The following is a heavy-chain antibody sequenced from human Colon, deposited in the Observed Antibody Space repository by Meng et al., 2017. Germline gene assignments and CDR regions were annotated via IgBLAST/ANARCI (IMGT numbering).Heavy chain of an antibody. Sequence: QPHLQEVVPGLVYPSDTLSLTCTGSGVSRSSSSYSWGWIRQPPGKGLEWIGSIYYSGSTYYNPSLKSRVTISVDTSKNQFSLKLSSVTAADTAVYYCAVWFGELLSGNWFDPWGQGTLVTVSS. V-gene: IGHV4-39*07. CDR2: IYYSGST. D-gene: IGHD3-10*01. CDR1: GVSRSSSSYS. CDR3: AVWFGELLSGNWFDP. J-gene: IGHJ5*02.